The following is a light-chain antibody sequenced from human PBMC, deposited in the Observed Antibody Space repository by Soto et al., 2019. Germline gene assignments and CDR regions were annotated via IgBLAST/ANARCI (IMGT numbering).Light chain of an antibody. CDR2: DAS. V-gene: IGKV3-20*01. CDR3: QQYGSSPIN. CDR1: QSVSSNY. Sequence: EIVLTQSPGTLPLSPGERATLSCRASQSVSSNYLAWYQQKPGQAPRLLIYDASSRPTGIPDRFSGSGSGTEFTLNISRLEPEDFAVYYCQQYGSSPINFGQGKRLEIK. J-gene: IGKJ5*01.